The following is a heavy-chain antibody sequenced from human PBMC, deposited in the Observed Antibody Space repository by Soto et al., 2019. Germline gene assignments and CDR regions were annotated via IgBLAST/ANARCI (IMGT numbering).Heavy chain of an antibody. Sequence: SETLSLTCTVSDGSINNYYWTWIRQPAGKGLEWIGRIYTSGITNYYPSLKSRVTISVDTSKNQFSLKLNSVTAADTAVYYCSRGGHSGWDTKGFDYWGQGXLVTVXS. CDR3: SRGGHSGWDTKGFDY. CDR1: DGSINNYY. CDR2: IYTSGIT. V-gene: IGHV4-4*07. D-gene: IGHD6-19*01. J-gene: IGHJ4*02.